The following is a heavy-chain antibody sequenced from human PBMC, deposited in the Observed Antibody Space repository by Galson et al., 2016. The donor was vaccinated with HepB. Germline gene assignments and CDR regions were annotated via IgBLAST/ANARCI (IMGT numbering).Heavy chain of an antibody. CDR3: AREDRNSVGWYVRYFDY. D-gene: IGHD6-19*01. CDR2: IWYDGSNK. CDR1: GFTFSNYG. J-gene: IGHJ4*02. V-gene: IGHV3-33*01. Sequence: SLRLSCAASGFTFSNYGMHWVRQAPGKGLEWVAIIWYDGSNKYYAGSVKGRFTISRDNSKNTVYLQMNSLRAEDTAVYYCAREDRNSVGWYVRYFDYWGQGALVTVSS.